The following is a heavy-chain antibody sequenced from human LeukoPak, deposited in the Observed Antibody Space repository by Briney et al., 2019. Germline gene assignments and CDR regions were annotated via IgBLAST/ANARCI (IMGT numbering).Heavy chain of an antibody. CDR2: IYYSGST. D-gene: IGHD3-16*01. J-gene: IGHJ6*03. CDR1: GGSISSSSYY. Sequence: SQTLSLTCTVSGGSISSSSYYWGWIRQPPGKGLEWIGSIYYSGSTYYNPSLKSRVTISVDTSKNQFSLKLSSVTAADTAVYYCARLWVGYYYMDFWGKGTTVTVSS. V-gene: IGHV4-39*01. CDR3: ARLWVGYYYMDF.